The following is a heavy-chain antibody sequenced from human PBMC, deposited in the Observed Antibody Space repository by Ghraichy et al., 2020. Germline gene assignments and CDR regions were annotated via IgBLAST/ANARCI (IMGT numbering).Heavy chain of an antibody. Sequence: ESLNISCAASGFTFSRHWMSWVRQAPGKGLEWVASIKSDRSDSFYLDSVKGRFTISRDNAENSVSLEMTSLRAEDTAVYYCARDPYGDYKYGGTDYWGRGTLVSVSS. CDR1: GFTFSRHW. D-gene: IGHD4-17*01. CDR3: ARDPYGDYKYGGTDY. J-gene: IGHJ4*02. V-gene: IGHV3-7*01. CDR2: IKSDRSDS.